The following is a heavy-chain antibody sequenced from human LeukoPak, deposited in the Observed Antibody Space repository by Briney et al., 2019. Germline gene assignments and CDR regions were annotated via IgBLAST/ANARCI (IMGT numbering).Heavy chain of an antibody. CDR3: ARDRWFGELLPDYGMDV. CDR1: GFTFSSYE. CDR2: ISSSGSTI. D-gene: IGHD3-10*01. Sequence: GGSLRLSCAASGFTFSSYEMNWVRQAPGKGLEWVSYISSSGSTIYYADSVKGRFTISRDNAKNSLYLQMNSLRAEDTAVYYCARDRWFGELLPDYGMDVWGQGTTVTVSS. V-gene: IGHV3-48*03. J-gene: IGHJ6*02.